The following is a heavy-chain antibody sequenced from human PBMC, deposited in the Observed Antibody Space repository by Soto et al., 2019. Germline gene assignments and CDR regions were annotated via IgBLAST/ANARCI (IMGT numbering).Heavy chain of an antibody. Sequence: PGWSLRLSCSASEFSFSSYVISWVRQAPGKGLEWVSSISASGGDTYSADPGNGRFTTSREHSQSNLYLEMHRLRAEHTPVYYCAQATRAANWANFDYWGQGTLVT. CDR1: EFSFSSYV. CDR3: AQATRAANWANFDY. J-gene: IGHJ4*02. D-gene: IGHD3-16*01. CDR2: ISASGGDT. V-gene: IGHV3-23*01.